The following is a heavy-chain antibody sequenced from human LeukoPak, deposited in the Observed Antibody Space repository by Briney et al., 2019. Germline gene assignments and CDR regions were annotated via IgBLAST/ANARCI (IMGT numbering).Heavy chain of an antibody. D-gene: IGHD6-19*01. V-gene: IGHV4-59*01. CDR1: GGSISSYY. CDR2: IYYSGST. CDR3: ARGLSSGWYRD. Sequence: SEALSLTCTVSGGSISSYYWSWIRQPPGKGLEWIGYIYYSGSTNYNPSLKSRVTISVDTSKNQFSLKLSSVTAADTAVYYCARGLSSGWYRDWGQGTLVTASS. J-gene: IGHJ4*02.